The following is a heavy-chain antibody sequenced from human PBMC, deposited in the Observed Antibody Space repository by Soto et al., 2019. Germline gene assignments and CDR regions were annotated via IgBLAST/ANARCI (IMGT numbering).Heavy chain of an antibody. Sequence: AVKVSCKASGYTFTSYYMHWVRQAPGQGLEWMGIINPSGGSTSYAQKFQGRVTMTRDTSTSTVYMELSSLRSEDTAVYYCARETHSRITGTTSWFDPWGQGTLVTVS. CDR3: ARETHSRITGTTSWFDP. V-gene: IGHV1-46*01. D-gene: IGHD1-7*01. J-gene: IGHJ5*02. CDR1: GYTFTSYY. CDR2: INPSGGST.